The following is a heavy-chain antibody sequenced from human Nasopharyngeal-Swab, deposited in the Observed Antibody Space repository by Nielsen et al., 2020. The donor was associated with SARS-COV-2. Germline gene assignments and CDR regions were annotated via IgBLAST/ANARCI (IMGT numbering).Heavy chain of an antibody. J-gene: IGHJ6*02. CDR2: INPNSGGT. CDR3: ASTIPVLRYFDWSPGLGMDV. Sequence: ASVKVSCKASGYTFTGYYMHWVRRAPRQGLEWMGRINPNSGGTTYAQKFQGRVTMTRDTSISTAYMELSRLRSDDTAVYYCASTIPVLRYFDWSPGLGMDVWGQGTTVTVSS. D-gene: IGHD3-9*01. CDR1: GYTFTGYY. V-gene: IGHV1-2*06.